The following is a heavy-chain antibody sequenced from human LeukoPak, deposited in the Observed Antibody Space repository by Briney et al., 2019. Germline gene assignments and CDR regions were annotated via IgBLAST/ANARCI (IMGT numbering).Heavy chain of an antibody. Sequence: GGSLRLSCAASGFTSTSYGMGWVRQAPGKGLEWVSSISGSGLSTYYADSVKGRFTISRDTSKNTLYLQMNSLRAEDTAVYYCVKASADYYDSSGYRPSFDYWGQGTLVTVSS. V-gene: IGHV3-23*01. J-gene: IGHJ4*02. CDR2: ISGSGLST. CDR1: GFTSTSYG. D-gene: IGHD3-22*01. CDR3: VKASADYYDSSGYRPSFDY.